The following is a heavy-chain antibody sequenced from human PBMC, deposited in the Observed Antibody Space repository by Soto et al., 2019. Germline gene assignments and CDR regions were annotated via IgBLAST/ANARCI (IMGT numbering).Heavy chain of an antibody. D-gene: IGHD2-15*01. J-gene: IGHJ5*02. CDR2: SYYSETT. V-gene: IGHV4-39*07. CDR1: AASISVHSYY. Sequence: PSETLSLTCTVSAASISVHSYYWTWIRQPPGKGLEWIGSSYYSETTYFNPSLKSRATISVDTSKYQFSLKLSSVTAADTAVYYCARGLPSVYCSGGSCTNWFDPWGQGTLVTVSS. CDR3: ARGLPSVYCSGGSCTNWFDP.